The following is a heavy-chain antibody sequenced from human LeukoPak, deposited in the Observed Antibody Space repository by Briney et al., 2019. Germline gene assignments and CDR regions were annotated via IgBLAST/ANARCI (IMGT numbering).Heavy chain of an antibody. CDR2: ISYDGNDK. CDR3: VLGRDSFKFPDTFDI. Sequence: GRSLRLSCEASGFTFRSFGIHWVRQAPGKGLEWVAVISYDGNDKYYADSVKGRFTISRDNSKNTLYLQMSVLGADDTAMYYCVLGRDSFKFPDTFDIWGQGTMVTVSS. V-gene: IGHV3-30*03. D-gene: IGHD3-10*01. J-gene: IGHJ3*02. CDR1: GFTFRSFG.